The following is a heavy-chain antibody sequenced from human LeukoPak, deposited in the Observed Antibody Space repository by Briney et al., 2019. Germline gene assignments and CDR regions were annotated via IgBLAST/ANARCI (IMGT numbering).Heavy chain of an antibody. CDR1: GFRFNNSG. CDR2: IVVGSGET. J-gene: IGHJ6*02. V-gene: IGHV1-58*02. CDR3: AAEFPMDILTGYGGYYGMDI. Sequence: SVKVSCKASGFRFNNSGMQWVRQARGQRLEWIGWIVVGSGETAYAQKFQERLTVTRDMSTSTVYMELRSLRSEDTAVYYCAAEFPMDILTGYGGYYGMDIWGQGTTVTVSS. D-gene: IGHD3-9*01.